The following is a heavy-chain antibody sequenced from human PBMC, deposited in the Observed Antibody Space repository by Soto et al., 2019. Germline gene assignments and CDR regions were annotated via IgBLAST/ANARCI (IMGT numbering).Heavy chain of an antibody. D-gene: IGHD2-15*01. CDR3: ASDTGRSPLDY. Sequence: EVQLVESGGGLVQPGGSLRLSCAASGFTFSSYSMNWVRQAPGKGLEWVSYISSSSRTIYYTDSVKGRFTISRDNAKNSLYLQMNSLRAEDTAVYYCASDTGRSPLDYWGQGTLVTVSS. CDR2: ISSSSRTI. V-gene: IGHV3-48*01. CDR1: GFTFSSYS. J-gene: IGHJ4*02.